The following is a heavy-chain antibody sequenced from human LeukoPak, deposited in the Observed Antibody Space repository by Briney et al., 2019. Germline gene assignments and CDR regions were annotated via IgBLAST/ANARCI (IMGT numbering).Heavy chain of an antibody. Sequence: ASVKVSCKASGYTVTSYYMHWVRQAPGQGLEWMAIVNPSGSSSYAQKFQGRATLTRATSTNTVYMKLSGLRSEDTAVYYCASVYKYGMDVWGQGTTVVVSS. J-gene: IGHJ6*02. CDR2: VNPSGSS. V-gene: IGHV1-46*01. CDR1: GYTVTSYY. CDR3: ASVYKYGMDV.